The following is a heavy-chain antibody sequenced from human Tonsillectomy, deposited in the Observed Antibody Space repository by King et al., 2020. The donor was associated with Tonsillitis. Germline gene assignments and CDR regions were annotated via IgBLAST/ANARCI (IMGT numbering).Heavy chain of an antibody. V-gene: IGHV3-49*03. CDR3: SRALLTGAYWGMI. CDR1: GFTFGDYA. J-gene: IGHJ4*02. D-gene: IGHD3-9*01. CDR2: IRSKGYSGTA. Sequence: VQLVESGGALRQPGRSLRLSCTASGFTFGDYAMSWFRQAPGRGLEWIGFIRSKGYSGTADYAASVKGRFTISRDDSAGVTYLQMNSLKSEDTGVYYCSRALLTGAYWGMIWGRGTLVIVSS.